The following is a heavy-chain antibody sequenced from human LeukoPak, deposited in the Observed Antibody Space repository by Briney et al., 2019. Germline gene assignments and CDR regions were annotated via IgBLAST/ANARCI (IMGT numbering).Heavy chain of an antibody. CDR1: GFTFSSYA. CDR2: IRGSGGST. CDR3: ARRTDGDGDLDY. V-gene: IGHV3-23*01. J-gene: IGHJ4*02. Sequence: PGRSLRLSCAASGFTFSSYAMSWVRQAPGKGLEWVSGIRGSGGSTYYADSVKGRFTISRDNSKNTLYLQMNSLRADDTAVYYCARRTDGDGDLDYWGQGTLVTVSS. D-gene: IGHD2-21*02.